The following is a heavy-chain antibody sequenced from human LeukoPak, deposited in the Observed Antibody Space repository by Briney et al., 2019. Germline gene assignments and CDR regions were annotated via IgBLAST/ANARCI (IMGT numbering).Heavy chain of an antibody. Sequence: PGGSLRLSCAASGFTFSSYSMNWVRQAPGKGLEWVSSISSSSSYIYYADSVKGRFTISRDNAKNSLYLQMNSLRAEDTAVYYCAKDIGDIVLMVYATMVSDYWGQGTLVTVSS. CDR2: ISSSSSYI. D-gene: IGHD2-8*01. J-gene: IGHJ4*02. CDR3: AKDIGDIVLMVYATMVSDY. CDR1: GFTFSSYS. V-gene: IGHV3-21*01.